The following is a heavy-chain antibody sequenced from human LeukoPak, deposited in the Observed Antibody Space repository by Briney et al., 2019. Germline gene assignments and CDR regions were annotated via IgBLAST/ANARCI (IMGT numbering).Heavy chain of an antibody. J-gene: IGHJ4*02. V-gene: IGHV3-30*18. D-gene: IGHD6-13*01. CDR3: AKDGLAAAGWFYY. Sequence: PGRSLRLSCAASGFTFSYYGMHWVRQAPGKGLEWVEVISYDGSSKYYAHSVKGRFTISRDNSKNTLYLQKNSLRAEDTAVYYCAKDGLAAAGWFYYWGQGTLVTVSS. CDR1: GFTFSYYG. CDR2: ISYDGSSK.